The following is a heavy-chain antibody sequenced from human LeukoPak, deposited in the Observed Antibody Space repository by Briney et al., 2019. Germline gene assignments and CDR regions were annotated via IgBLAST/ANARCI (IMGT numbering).Heavy chain of an antibody. CDR2: FHYSGTT. V-gene: IGHV4-39*01. J-gene: IGHJ4*02. CDR3: ASLNDGEDYNILTGYYDF. Sequence: PSETLSLTCTVSGGSISGTSYYWGWIRQPPGKGMEWNGSFHYSGTTYYNPSLKSRVTISADTSKNQLSLKLISVTAADTAVYYCASLNDGEDYNILTGYYDFWGQGTLVTVSS. D-gene: IGHD3-9*01. CDR1: GGSISGTSYY.